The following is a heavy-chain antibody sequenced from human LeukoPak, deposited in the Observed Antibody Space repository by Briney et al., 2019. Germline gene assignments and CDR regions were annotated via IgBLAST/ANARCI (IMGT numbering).Heavy chain of an antibody. Sequence: GGSPRLSCAASGFTFSGSAMHWVRQASGKGLEWVGRIRSKANSYATAYAASVKGRFTISRDDSKNTAYLQMNSLKTEDTAVYYCTRPDYGSGSYRDYWGQGTLVTVSS. CDR2: IRSKANSYAT. J-gene: IGHJ4*02. D-gene: IGHD3-10*01. CDR3: TRPDYGSGSYRDY. CDR1: GFTFSGSA. V-gene: IGHV3-73*01.